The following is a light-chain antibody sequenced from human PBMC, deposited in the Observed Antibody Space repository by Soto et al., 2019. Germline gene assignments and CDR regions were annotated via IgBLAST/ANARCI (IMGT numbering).Light chain of an antibody. CDR2: GES. Sequence: VLTQSPGTLSLSAGERATLSCRGSQSVSSSYLAWYQQRTGQAPRILIYGESSRATGIPDRFSGSGSGTDLNLTISSLEAEDFAVYYCQKYGSSSWTCGQGTKVDIK. J-gene: IGKJ1*01. V-gene: IGKV3-20*01. CDR3: QKYGSSSWT. CDR1: QSVSSSY.